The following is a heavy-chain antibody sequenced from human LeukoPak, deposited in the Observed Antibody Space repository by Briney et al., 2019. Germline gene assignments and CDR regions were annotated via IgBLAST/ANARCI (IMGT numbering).Heavy chain of an antibody. Sequence: ASVKVSCKASGYTFTGYYMHWVRQAPGQGLEWMGWINPNSGGTNYAQKFQGRVTMTRDTSISTAYMELSRLRSDDTAVYYCARDLSLAARGSPPAYWGQGTLVTVSS. D-gene: IGHD6-6*01. CDR3: ARDLSLAARGSPPAY. CDR2: INPNSGGT. CDR1: GYTFTGYY. V-gene: IGHV1-2*02. J-gene: IGHJ4*02.